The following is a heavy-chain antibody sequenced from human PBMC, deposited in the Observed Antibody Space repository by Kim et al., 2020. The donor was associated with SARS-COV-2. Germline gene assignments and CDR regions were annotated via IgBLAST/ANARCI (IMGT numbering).Heavy chain of an antibody. Sequence: GGSLRLSCAASGFTFSSYAMSWVRQAPGKGLEWVSAISGSGGSTYYADSVKGRFTISRDNSKNTLYLQMNSLRAEDTAVYYCAKVPPRTGTSESDFDYWGQGTLVTVSS. CDR2: ISGSGGST. J-gene: IGHJ4*02. V-gene: IGHV3-23*01. CDR3: AKVPPRTGTSESDFDY. CDR1: GFTFSSYA. D-gene: IGHD1-7*01.